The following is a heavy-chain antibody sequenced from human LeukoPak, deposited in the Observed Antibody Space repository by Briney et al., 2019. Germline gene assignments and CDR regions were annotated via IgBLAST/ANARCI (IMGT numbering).Heavy chain of an antibody. CDR1: GGSFSGYY. J-gene: IGHJ4*02. Sequence: PSETLSLTCAVYGGSFSGYYWSWIRQPPGKGLEWIGEINHSGSTNYNPSLKSRVTISVDTSKNQFSLKLSSVTAADTAVYYCARGSDVLRFLEWLLSIDYWGQGTLVTVSS. CDR3: ARGSDVLRFLEWLLSIDY. V-gene: IGHV4-34*01. CDR2: INHSGST. D-gene: IGHD3-3*01.